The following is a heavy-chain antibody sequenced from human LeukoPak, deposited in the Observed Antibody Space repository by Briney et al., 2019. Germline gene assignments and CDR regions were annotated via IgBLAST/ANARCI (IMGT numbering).Heavy chain of an antibody. CDR3: ARREYYDFWSGPLFDY. V-gene: IGHV3-30-3*01. J-gene: IGHJ4*02. CDR1: GFTFSSYI. CDR2: ISYDVSNK. D-gene: IGHD3-3*01. Sequence: GGSLRLSCAASGFTFSSYIMYWVRQAPGKGLEWVAVISYDVSNKYYADSVKGRLTISRDNSENTLYLQMNSLRAEDTAVYYCARREYYDFWSGPLFDYWGQGTLVTVSS.